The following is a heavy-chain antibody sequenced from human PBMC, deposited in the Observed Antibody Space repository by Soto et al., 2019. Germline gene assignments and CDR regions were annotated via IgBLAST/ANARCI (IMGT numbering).Heavy chain of an antibody. D-gene: IGHD2-15*01. J-gene: IGHJ4*02. V-gene: IGHV1-46*01. CDR2: INPSGGST. Sequence: QVQLVQSGAEVKKPGASVKVSCKASGYTFTSYYMHWVRQAPGQGLEWMGIINPSGGSTSYAQKSQGSVTMTRDTSTSTVCRGRSSLRSEDTAVYYCARDSRVRYCSGGSCYSGYSDYWGQGTLVTVSS. CDR1: GYTFTSYY. CDR3: ARDSRVRYCSGGSCYSGYSDY.